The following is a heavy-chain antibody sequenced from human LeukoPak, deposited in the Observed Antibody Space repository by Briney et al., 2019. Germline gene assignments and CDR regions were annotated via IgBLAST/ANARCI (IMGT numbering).Heavy chain of an antibody. CDR1: GYTFTGYY. CDR3: ARNCGGDCYGAYYFDY. J-gene: IGHJ4*02. Sequence: GASVKVSCKASGYTFTGYYMHWVRQAPGQGHEWMGWINPNSGGTNYAQKFQGRVTMTRDTSISTAYMELSRLRSDDTAVYYCARNCGGDCYGAYYFDYWGQGTLVTVSS. V-gene: IGHV1-2*02. D-gene: IGHD2-21*01. CDR2: INPNSGGT.